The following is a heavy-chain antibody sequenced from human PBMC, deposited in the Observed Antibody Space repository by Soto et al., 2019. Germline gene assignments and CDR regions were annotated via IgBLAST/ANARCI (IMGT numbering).Heavy chain of an antibody. D-gene: IGHD6-19*01. CDR2: ISAYNGNT. V-gene: IGHV1-18*01. CDR3: AGDAAVAGNNWFDP. Sequence: ASVKVSCKASGYTFTSYGISWVRQAPGQGLEWMGWISAYNGNTNYAQKLQGRVTMTTDTSTSTAYMELRSLRSDDTAVYYCAGDAAVAGNNWFDPWGQGTLVTVSS. CDR1: GYTFTSYG. J-gene: IGHJ5*02.